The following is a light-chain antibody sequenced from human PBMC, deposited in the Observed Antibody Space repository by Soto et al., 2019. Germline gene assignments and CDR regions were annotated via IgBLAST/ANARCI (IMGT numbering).Light chain of an antibody. CDR3: QQSFSTPRT. J-gene: IGKJ1*01. Sequence: DIQMTQSPSPLSASVGDRVTITGRASQTISTYLNWYQQKPGKAPKLLIYGASSLQSGVPSRFSGSGSGTDFTLTISSLQPEDFGTYYCQQSFSTPRTFGQGTKVDIK. V-gene: IGKV1-39*01. CDR2: GAS. CDR1: QTISTY.